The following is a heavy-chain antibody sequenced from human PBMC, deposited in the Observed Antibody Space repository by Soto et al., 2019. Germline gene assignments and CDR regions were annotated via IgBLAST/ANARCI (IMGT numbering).Heavy chain of an antibody. D-gene: IGHD6-13*01. CDR3: ARSQESSSWHSEYFDY. CDR2: ISAYNGNT. Sequence: ASVKVSCKASGYTFTSYGISWVRQAPGQGLEWMGWISAYNGNTNYAQKLQGRVTMTTETSTSTAYMELSSLRSDDTAVYYCARSQESSSWHSEYFDYWGQGTLVTVSS. J-gene: IGHJ4*02. V-gene: IGHV1-18*01. CDR1: GYTFTSYG.